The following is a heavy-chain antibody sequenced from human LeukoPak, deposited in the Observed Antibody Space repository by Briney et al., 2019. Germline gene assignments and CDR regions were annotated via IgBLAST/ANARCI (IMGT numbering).Heavy chain of an antibody. Sequence: GGSLRLSCAASGFTFSSYAMSWVRQAPGKGLEWVSAISGSGGSTYYADSVKGRFTISRDNSKNTLYLQMNSLRAEDTAVYYCAKEGPLLWFGELLGSYGMDVWGQGTTVTVSS. J-gene: IGHJ6*02. CDR2: ISGSGGST. V-gene: IGHV3-23*01. CDR1: GFTFSSYA. D-gene: IGHD3-10*01. CDR3: AKEGPLLWFGELLGSYGMDV.